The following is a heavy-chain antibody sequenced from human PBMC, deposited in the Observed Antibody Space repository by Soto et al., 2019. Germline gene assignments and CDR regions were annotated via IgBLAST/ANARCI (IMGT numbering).Heavy chain of an antibody. D-gene: IGHD3-22*01. Sequence: ESGGGVVQPGRSLRLSCAASGFSLSSYGVHWVRQAPGKGLEWVALIWFDGTNKKYADSVKGRFTISRDTSKNIVYLQMNSLRVDDTAVYYCARGDSSASPSFDYWGQGTLVTVSS. V-gene: IGHV3-33*01. J-gene: IGHJ4*02. CDR2: IWFDGTNK. CDR3: ARGDSSASPSFDY. CDR1: GFSLSSYG.